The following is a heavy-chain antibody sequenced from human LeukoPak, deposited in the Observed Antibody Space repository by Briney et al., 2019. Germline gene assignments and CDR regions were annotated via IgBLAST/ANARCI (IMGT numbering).Heavy chain of an antibody. V-gene: IGHV1-18*01. J-gene: IGHJ4*02. D-gene: IGHD3-10*01. CDR3: GRDRNLLGGAGSYTTAY. CDR1: GYTFTSYG. CDR2: ISAYNGNT. Sequence: ASVKVSCKSSGYTFTSYGISWVRQAPGQGLEWMGWISAYNGNTNYAQKLQGRVTMTTDTSKSKANMELRSMRPEDTAVDYCGRDRNLLGGAGSYTTAYWGQGTLVTVSS.